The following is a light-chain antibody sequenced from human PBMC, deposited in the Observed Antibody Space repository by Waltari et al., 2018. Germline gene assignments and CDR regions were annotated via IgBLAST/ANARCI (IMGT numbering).Light chain of an antibody. Sequence: QSVLTQPPSASGTPGQRVTISCSGSSSNIGSNFVCWYQHLPGTAPKLLLYRNDQRPSGVPDRFSGSRSGTSASLAISGLRSEDEADYYCAAWDDSLTVRFGGGTKLTVL. J-gene: IGLJ3*02. CDR2: RND. V-gene: IGLV1-47*01. CDR1: SSNIGSNF. CDR3: AAWDDSLTVR.